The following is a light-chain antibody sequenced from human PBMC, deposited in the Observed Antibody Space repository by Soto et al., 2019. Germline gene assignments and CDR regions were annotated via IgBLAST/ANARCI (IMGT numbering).Light chain of an antibody. Sequence: QSALTQPASVSGSPGQSITISCTGTSSDVGGYNYVSWYQHHPCKAPKLMIYDVSNRPSGVSNRFSGSKSGNTASLIISGLQAADEADYSCSSYTSSRTLSTYVFGTGTKLTVL. CDR3: SSYTSSRTLSTYV. CDR1: SSDVGGYNY. V-gene: IGLV2-14*03. CDR2: DVS. J-gene: IGLJ1*01.